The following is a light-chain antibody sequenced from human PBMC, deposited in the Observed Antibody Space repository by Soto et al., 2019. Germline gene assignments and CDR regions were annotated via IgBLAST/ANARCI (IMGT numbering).Light chain of an antibody. CDR3: QQKDT. Sequence: EIVLTQSPGTLSLSPGERATLSCRASQSVSSSYLAWYQQKPGQAPRLLIYGASSRATGIPDRFSGSGSGTDFTLTTSRLEPEDFAVYYCQQKDTFGQGTKLESK. V-gene: IGKV3-20*01. J-gene: IGKJ2*01. CDR2: GAS. CDR1: QSVSSSY.